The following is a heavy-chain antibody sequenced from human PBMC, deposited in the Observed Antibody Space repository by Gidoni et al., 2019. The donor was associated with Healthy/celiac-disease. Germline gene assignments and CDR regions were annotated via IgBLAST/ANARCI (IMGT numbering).Heavy chain of an antibody. V-gene: IGHV1-8*01. CDR2: MNPNSGNT. CDR3: ARGRLSGGYENYYYGMDV. J-gene: IGHJ6*02. Sequence: QVQLVQSGAEVKKPGASVKVSCKASGYTFTSYAINWVRQATGQGLEWMGWMNPNSGNTGYAQKFQGRVTMTRNTAISTAYMDLSSLRSEDTAVYYCARGRLSGGYENYYYGMDVWGQGTTVTVSS. D-gene: IGHD5-12*01. CDR1: GYTFTSYA.